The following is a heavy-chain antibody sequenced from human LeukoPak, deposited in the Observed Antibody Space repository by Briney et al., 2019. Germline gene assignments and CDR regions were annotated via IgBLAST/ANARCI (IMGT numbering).Heavy chain of an antibody. CDR1: GFTFSSYA. J-gene: IGHJ3*02. Sequence: GGSLRLSCSASGFTFSSYAMHWVRQAPGKGLEYVSAISSNGGSTYYADSVKGRFTISRDNSKNTLYLQMNSLRDEDTAVYYCARERDSSSWYAFDIWGQGTMVTVSS. CDR3: ARERDSSSWYAFDI. V-gene: IGHV3-64*04. D-gene: IGHD6-13*01. CDR2: ISSNGGST.